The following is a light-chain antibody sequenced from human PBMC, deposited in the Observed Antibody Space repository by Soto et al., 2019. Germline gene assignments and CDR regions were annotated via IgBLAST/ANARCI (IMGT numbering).Light chain of an antibody. V-gene: IGKV1-5*03. Sequence: DIQMTQSPSTLSASVGDRVTITCRASQSVSSWLAWYQQKPGKAPKLLIYKASSLESGVPSRFSDGESGTEFTLTISSLQPADFATYYCQQYDTYPWTFGQGTKVQIK. CDR1: QSVSSW. CDR2: KAS. CDR3: QQYDTYPWT. J-gene: IGKJ1*01.